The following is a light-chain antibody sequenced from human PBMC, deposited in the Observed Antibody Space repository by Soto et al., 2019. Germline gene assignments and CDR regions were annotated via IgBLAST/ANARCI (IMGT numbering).Light chain of an antibody. V-gene: IGKV1-5*01. CDR3: QQYHSYSLT. CDR1: QTISTW. J-gene: IGKJ1*01. CDR2: DAS. Sequence: DIQMTQSPSTLSAAVGDRVTITCRASQTISTWLAWYQQKPGKAPNLLIYDASDLESGVPSRFSGSGSGTEFTLTISSLQPDDFATYYCQQYHSYSLTFGQGTKV.